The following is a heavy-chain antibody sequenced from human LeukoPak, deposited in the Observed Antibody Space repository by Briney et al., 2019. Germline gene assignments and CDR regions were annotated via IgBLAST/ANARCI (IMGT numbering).Heavy chain of an antibody. V-gene: IGHV4-4*09. Sequence: PSETLSLTCTVSGGSITGYYWNWIRQPPGKALEWIGYIYTSGSTNYNPSLESRVTISVDTSQNQFSLELSSVTAADTAVYYCARELPYCSGGSCYFSSWFSLRSYFDYWGQGTLVTVSS. CDR2: IYTSGST. CDR1: GGSITGYY. J-gene: IGHJ4*02. D-gene: IGHD2-15*01. CDR3: ARELPYCSGGSCYFSSWFSLRSYFDY.